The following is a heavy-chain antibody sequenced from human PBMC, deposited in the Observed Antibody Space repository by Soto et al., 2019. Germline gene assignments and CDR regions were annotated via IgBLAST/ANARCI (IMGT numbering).Heavy chain of an antibody. D-gene: IGHD1-7*01. J-gene: IGHJ6*03. CDR3: AKAGTTYYYYYYYMDV. Sequence: GGSLRLSCAASGFTFDDYAMHWVRQAPGKGLEWVSGISWNSGSIGYADSVKGRFTISRDNAKNSLYLQMNSLRAEDTALYYCAKAGTTYYYYYYYMDVWGKGTTVTV. V-gene: IGHV3-9*01. CDR2: ISWNSGSI. CDR1: GFTFDDYA.